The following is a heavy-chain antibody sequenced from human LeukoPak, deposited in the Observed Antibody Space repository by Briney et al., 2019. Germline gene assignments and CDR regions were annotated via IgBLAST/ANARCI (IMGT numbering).Heavy chain of an antibody. CDR1: GYSFTSYW. CDR2: IYPGDSDT. CDR3: ARLRGEYSSSSDSLWMHYFDY. V-gene: IGHV5-51*01. D-gene: IGHD6-6*01. Sequence: GESLKISCKGSGYSFTSYWIGWVRQMPGKGLERMGIIYPGDSDTRYSPSFQGQVTISADKSISTAYLQWSSLKASDTAMYYCARLRGEYSSSSDSLWMHYFDYWGQGTLVTVSS. J-gene: IGHJ4*02.